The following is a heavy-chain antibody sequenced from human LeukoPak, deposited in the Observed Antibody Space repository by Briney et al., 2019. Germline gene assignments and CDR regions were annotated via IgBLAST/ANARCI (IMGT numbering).Heavy chain of an antibody. CDR2: INPNSGGT. V-gene: IGHV1-2*02. CDR1: GYTFTGYY. J-gene: IGHJ4*02. Sequence: ASVKVSCKASGYTFTGYYMHWVRQAPRQGLEWMGWINPNSGGTNYAQKFQGRVTMTRDTSISTAYMELSRLRSDDTAVYYCARDLRAPGYCSSTSCYNPDYWGQGTLVTVSS. D-gene: IGHD2-2*02. CDR3: ARDLRAPGYCSSTSCYNPDY.